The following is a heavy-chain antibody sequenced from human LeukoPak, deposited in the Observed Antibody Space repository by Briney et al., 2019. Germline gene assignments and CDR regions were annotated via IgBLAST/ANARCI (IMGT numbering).Heavy chain of an antibody. D-gene: IGHD4-11*01. CDR2: MNPNSGNT. J-gene: IGHJ6*03. CDR3: ARGTKNDYSNYNYYYNYMDV. CDR1: GYTFTSYD. Sequence: ASVKVSCTASGYTFTSYDINWVRQATGQGLEWMGWMNPNSGNTGYAQKFQGRVTITRSTSISTAYMELSSLRSEDTAVYYCARGTKNDYSNYNYYYNYMDVWGKGTTVTVSS. V-gene: IGHV1-8*03.